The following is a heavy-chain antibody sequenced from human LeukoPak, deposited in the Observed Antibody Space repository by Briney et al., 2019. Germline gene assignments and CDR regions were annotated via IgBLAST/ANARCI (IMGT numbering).Heavy chain of an antibody. J-gene: IGHJ5*02. CDR3: AKDYYYDSSGPNWFDP. CDR2: ISGSGGST. Sequence: GGSLRLSCAASGFTFSSCAMSWVRQAPGKGLEWVSAISGSGGSTYYADSVKGRFTISRDNSKNTLYLQMNSLRAEDTAVYYCAKDYYYDSSGPNWFDPWGQGTLVTVSS. CDR1: GFTFSSCA. D-gene: IGHD3-22*01. V-gene: IGHV3-23*01.